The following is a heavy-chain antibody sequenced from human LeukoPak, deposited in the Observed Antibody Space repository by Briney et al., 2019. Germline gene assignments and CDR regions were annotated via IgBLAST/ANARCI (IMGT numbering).Heavy chain of an antibody. CDR3: ARAWVTTRGWFDP. D-gene: IGHD4-17*01. Sequence: SETLSLTCTVSGGSISSSSYYWGWIRQPPGKGLEWIGSIYYSGSTYYNPSLKSRVTISVDTSKNQFSLKLSSVTAADTAVYYCARAWVTTRGWFDPWGQGTLVTVSS. CDR1: GGSISSSSYY. J-gene: IGHJ5*02. CDR2: IYYSGST. V-gene: IGHV4-39*07.